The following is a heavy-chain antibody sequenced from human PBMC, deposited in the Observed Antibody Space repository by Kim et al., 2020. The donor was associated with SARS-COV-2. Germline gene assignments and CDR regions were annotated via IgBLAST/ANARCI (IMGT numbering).Heavy chain of an antibody. CDR2: INHSGST. Sequence: SETLSLTCAVYGGSFSGYYWSWIRQPPGKGLEWIGEINHSGSTNYNPSLKSRVTISVDTSKNQFSRKLSSVTAADTAVYYFARVRVSVVVPAAIGYWGQG. D-gene: IGHD2-2*01. CDR3: ARVRVSVVVPAAIGY. CDR1: GGSFSGYY. V-gene: IGHV4-34*01. J-gene: IGHJ4*02.